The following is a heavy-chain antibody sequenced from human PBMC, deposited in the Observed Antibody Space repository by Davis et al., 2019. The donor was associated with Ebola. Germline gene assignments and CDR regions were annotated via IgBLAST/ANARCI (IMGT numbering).Heavy chain of an antibody. D-gene: IGHD4-17*01. CDR3: ARDTRTVTTWSWFDP. J-gene: IGHJ5*02. CDR2: ISADSGNT. CDR1: GYTFTNYG. V-gene: IGHV1-18*01. Sequence: ASVKVSCKASGYTFTNYGISWVRQAPGQGLEWLGWISADSGNTKYSQKFQGRVPMTTDTSTSTAYMELASLTSDDTAVYYCARDTRTVTTWSWFDPWGQGTLVTVSS.